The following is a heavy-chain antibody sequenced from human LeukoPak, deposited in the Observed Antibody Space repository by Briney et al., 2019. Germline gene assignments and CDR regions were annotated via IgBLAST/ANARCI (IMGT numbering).Heavy chain of an antibody. V-gene: IGHV3-21*01. J-gene: IGHJ6*02. CDR2: ISSSSSYI. Sequence: GGSLRLSCAASGFTFSSYSINWVRQAPGKGLEWFSSISSSSSYIYYADSVRGRFTISRDNAKSSLYLQMNSLRAEDTAVYYCARDLLSYGMDVWGQGTTVTVSS. CDR3: ARDLLSYGMDV. CDR1: GFTFSSYS.